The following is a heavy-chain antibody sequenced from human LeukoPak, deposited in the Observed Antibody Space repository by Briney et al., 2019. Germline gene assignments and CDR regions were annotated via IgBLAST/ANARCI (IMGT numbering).Heavy chain of an antibody. V-gene: IGHV4-30-4*08. CDR3: ASEVGAKRNPDY. CDR2: IYYSGST. J-gene: IGHJ4*02. CDR1: GGSISSGDYY. Sequence: SETLSLTCTVSGGSISSGDYYWSWIRQPPGKGLEWIGYIYYSGSTYYNPSLKSRVTISVDTSKNQFPLKLSSVTAADTAVYYCASEVGAKRNPDYWGQGTLVTVSS. D-gene: IGHD1-26*01.